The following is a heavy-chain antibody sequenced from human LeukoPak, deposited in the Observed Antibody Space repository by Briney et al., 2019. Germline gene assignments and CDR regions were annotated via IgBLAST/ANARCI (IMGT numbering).Heavy chain of an antibody. V-gene: IGHV4-59*12. CDR2: IYYSGST. CDR3: ARDSVYSGSSLDY. Sequence: SETLSLTCTVSGDSISSYYWSWIRQPPGKGLEWIGYIYYSGSTNYNPSLKSRVTISVDTSKNQFSLKLSSVTAADTAVYYCARDSVYSGSSLDYWGQGTLVTVSS. CDR1: GDSISSYY. J-gene: IGHJ4*02. D-gene: IGHD1-26*01.